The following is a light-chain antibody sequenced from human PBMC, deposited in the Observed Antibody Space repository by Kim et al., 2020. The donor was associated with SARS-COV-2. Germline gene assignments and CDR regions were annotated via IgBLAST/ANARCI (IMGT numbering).Light chain of an antibody. CDR2: GAS. J-gene: IGKJ1*01. CDR1: QSVSSN. V-gene: IGKV3-15*01. CDR3: DQYKKFPRT. Sequence: EIVMTQSPATLSVSPGERATLSCRASQSVSSNLAWYQQKPGQAPRLLIYGASTRATGIPARFSGSGSGTEFTLTISSLQSEDFAVYYFDQYKKFPRTFGQG.